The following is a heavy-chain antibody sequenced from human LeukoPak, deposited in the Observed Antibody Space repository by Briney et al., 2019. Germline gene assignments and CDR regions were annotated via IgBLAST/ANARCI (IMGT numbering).Heavy chain of an antibody. Sequence: SETLSLTCTVSGGSFSSSSYYWGWIRQPPGKGLEWIGSIHYSGSTHYNPSLKSRVTISVDTSKKQFSLKLSSVTAADTAMYYCARASHYDTSGYYYHAFDIWGQGTMVTVSS. J-gene: IGHJ3*02. V-gene: IGHV4-39*07. CDR3: ARASHYDTSGYYYHAFDI. CDR2: IHYSGST. D-gene: IGHD3-22*01. CDR1: GGSFSSSSYY.